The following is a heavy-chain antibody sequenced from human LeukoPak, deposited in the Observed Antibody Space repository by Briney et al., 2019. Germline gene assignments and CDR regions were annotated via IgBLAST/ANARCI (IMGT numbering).Heavy chain of an antibody. CDR2: ISSSSSYI. CDR3: ARVRGCSSTSCYFAWFDP. V-gene: IGHV3-21*01. J-gene: IGHJ5*01. CDR1: GFTFSSYS. D-gene: IGHD2-2*01. Sequence: PGGSLRLSCAASGFTFSSYSMNWVRQAPGKGLEWVSSISSSSSYIYYADPVKGRFTISRDNAKNSLYLQMNSLRAEDTAVYYCARVRGCSSTSCYFAWFDPWGQGTLVTVSS.